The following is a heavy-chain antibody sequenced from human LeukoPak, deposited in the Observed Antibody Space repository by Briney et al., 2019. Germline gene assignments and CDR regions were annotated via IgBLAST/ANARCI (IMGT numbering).Heavy chain of an antibody. CDR1: GFTFSSYG. CDR2: IWYDGSNK. V-gene: IGHV3-33*01. Sequence: GGSLRLSCAASGFTFSSYGMHWVRQAPGKGLEWVAVIWYDGSNKYYADSVKGRFTISRDNSKNTLYLQMNSLRAEDTAVYYCARDFDRYCSSTSCSYFDYWGQGTLVTVSS. CDR3: ARDFDRYCSSTSCSYFDY. D-gene: IGHD2-2*01. J-gene: IGHJ4*02.